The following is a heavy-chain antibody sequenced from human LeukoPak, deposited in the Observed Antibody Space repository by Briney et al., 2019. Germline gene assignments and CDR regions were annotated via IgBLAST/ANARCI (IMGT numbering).Heavy chain of an antibody. CDR3: ARGRPVLLWFGEPSNWFDP. D-gene: IGHD3-10*01. Sequence: SETLSLTCAVYGGSFSGYYWSWIRQPPGRGLEWIGEINHSGSTNYNPSLKSRVTISVDTSKNQFSLKLSSVTAADTAVYYCARGRPVLLWFGEPSNWFDPWGQGTLVTVSS. CDR2: INHSGST. CDR1: GGSFSGYY. J-gene: IGHJ5*02. V-gene: IGHV4-34*01.